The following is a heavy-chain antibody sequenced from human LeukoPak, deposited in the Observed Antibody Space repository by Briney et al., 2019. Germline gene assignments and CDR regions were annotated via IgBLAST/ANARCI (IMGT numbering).Heavy chain of an antibody. CDR2: IIPIFGTA. CDR1: GGTFSSYA. V-gene: IGHV1-69*13. CDR3: AISQWLVPPVCLDY. D-gene: IGHD6-19*01. Sequence: GASVKVSCKASGGTFSSYAISWVRQAPGQGLEWMGGIIPIFGTANYAQKFQGRVTITADESTSTAYMELSSLRSEDTAVYYCAISQWLVPPVCLDYWGQGTLVTVSS. J-gene: IGHJ4*02.